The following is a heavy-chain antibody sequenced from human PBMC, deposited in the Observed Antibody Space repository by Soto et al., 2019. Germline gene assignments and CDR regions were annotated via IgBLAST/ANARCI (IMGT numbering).Heavy chain of an antibody. CDR2: IYYSGST. J-gene: IGHJ4*02. D-gene: IGHD3-10*01. CDR1: NGSLSSNY. Sequence: PSETLSLTCTVSNGSLSSNYWSWIRQSPGKGLEWIGNIYYSGSTNYNPSLKSRVTMSVDTSKNQFTLKLSSVTAADMGVYFCARYFMVPVEFFDYWGQGTPVTVSS. CDR3: ARYFMVPVEFFDY. V-gene: IGHV4-59*01.